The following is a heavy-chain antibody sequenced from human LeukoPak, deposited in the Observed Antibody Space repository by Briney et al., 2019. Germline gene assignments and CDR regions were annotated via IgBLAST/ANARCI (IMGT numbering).Heavy chain of an antibody. CDR3: ATESQSVSSWDSHFEY. CDR1: GFTFSSYW. V-gene: IGHV3-21*01. CDR2: ISTSSSYI. D-gene: IGHD1-26*01. J-gene: IGHJ4*02. Sequence: GGSLRLSCAASGFTFSSYWMSWVRQAPGKGLEWVSSISTSSSYIHYADSVKGRFTISRDNAKKSLYLQMNSLRAEDTAVYYCATESQSVSSWDSHFEYWGQGTLVTVSS.